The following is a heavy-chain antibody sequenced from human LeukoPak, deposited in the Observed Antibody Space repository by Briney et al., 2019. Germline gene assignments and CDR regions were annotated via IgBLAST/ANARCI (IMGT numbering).Heavy chain of an antibody. Sequence: SETLSLTCTVSGGSISSSSYYWGWIRQPPGKGLEWIGSIYYSGSTYYNPSLKSRVTISVDTSKNQFSLKLSSVTAADTAVYYCARDILRASLEWELGQGDDAFDIWGQGTMVTVSS. V-gene: IGHV4-39*07. CDR3: ARDILRASLEWELGQGDDAFDI. CDR2: IYYSGST. CDR1: GGSISSSSYY. D-gene: IGHD1-26*01. J-gene: IGHJ3*02.